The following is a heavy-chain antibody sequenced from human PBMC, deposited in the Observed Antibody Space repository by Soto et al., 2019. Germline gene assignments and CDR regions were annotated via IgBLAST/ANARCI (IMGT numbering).Heavy chain of an antibody. V-gene: IGHV4-30-2*01. CDR1: GGSISSGGYS. D-gene: IGHD5-12*01. CDR3: ARISVDGMDV. J-gene: IGHJ6*02. Sequence: QLQLQESGSGLVKPSQTLSLTCAVSGGSISSGGYSWSWIRQPPGKGLGWIGYIYHSGSTYYNPSLKSRVPISVDRSKNQDSLKLSAVTAADTAVYYCARISVDGMDVWGQGTTVTVSS. CDR2: IYHSGST.